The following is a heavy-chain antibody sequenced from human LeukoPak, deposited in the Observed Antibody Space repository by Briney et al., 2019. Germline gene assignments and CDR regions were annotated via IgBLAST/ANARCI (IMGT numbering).Heavy chain of an antibody. D-gene: IGHD3-16*01. Sequence: GGSLRLSCAASGFTFSSYAMSWVRQAPGKGLEWVSAISGSGGSTYYADSVKGRFTISRDNSKNTLYLQMDSLRAEDTAVYYCAKTRQGGYYFDYWGQGTLVTVSS. CDR3: AKTRQGGYYFDY. CDR1: GFTFSSYA. V-gene: IGHV3-23*01. CDR2: ISGSGGST. J-gene: IGHJ4*02.